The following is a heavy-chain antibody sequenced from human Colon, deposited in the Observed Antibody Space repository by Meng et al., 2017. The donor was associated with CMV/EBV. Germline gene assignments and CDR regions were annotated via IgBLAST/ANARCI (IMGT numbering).Heavy chain of an antibody. D-gene: IGHD5-12*01. CDR2: INPNSGGT. V-gene: IGHV1-2*02. CDR1: GYTFTGYY. J-gene: IGHJ6*02. Sequence: SVKVSCKASGYTFTGYYMHWVRQAPGQGLEWMGWINPNSGGTNYAQKFQGRVTMTRDTSISTAYMELSGLRSDDTAVYYCAGSVEYGGYGYYYYGMDVWGQGTTVTVSS. CDR3: AGSVEYGGYGYYYYGMDV.